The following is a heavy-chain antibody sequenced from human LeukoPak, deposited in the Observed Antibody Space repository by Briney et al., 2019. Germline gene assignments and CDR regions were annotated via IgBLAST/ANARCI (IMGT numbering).Heavy chain of an antibody. D-gene: IGHD3-10*01. CDR3: ARDSRGITLVRGAMDV. J-gene: IGHJ6*02. CDR2: INAGNGNT. Sequence: ASVKVSCKASGYTFTSYAMNWVRQAPGQRLEWMGWINAGNGNTKYSQKFQGRVTITRDTSASTAYMELSSLRSEDTAVYYCARDSRGITLVRGAMDVWGQGTTVTVSS. CDR1: GYTFTSYA. V-gene: IGHV1-3*01.